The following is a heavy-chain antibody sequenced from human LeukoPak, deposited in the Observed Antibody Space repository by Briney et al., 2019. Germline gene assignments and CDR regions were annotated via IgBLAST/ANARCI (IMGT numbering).Heavy chain of an antibody. CDR1: GFTVSSSY. CDR2: IYSGGNT. CDR3: ASSREATSNWFVY. D-gene: IGHD2-2*01. V-gene: IGHV3-66*01. J-gene: IGHJ5*01. Sequence: GGSLRLSCAASGFTVSSSYMTWVRQAPGKGLEWVSIIYSGGNTYYADSVQGRFTISRDNSKSTLYLQMNSLRAEDTAVYHCASSREATSNWFVYWGQGTLVTVSS.